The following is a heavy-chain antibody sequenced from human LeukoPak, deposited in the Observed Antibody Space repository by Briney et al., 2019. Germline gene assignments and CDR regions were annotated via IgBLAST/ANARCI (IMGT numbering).Heavy chain of an antibody. Sequence: SETLSLTCAVSGGSITSGGYSWSWIRQTPGKGLEWIAYIHDSGSTYYNPSLKSRVSISIDTSKNHFSLKLSSMTAADTAVYYCARVVAAAGNNWFDPWGQGTLVTVSS. D-gene: IGHD6-13*01. CDR3: ARVVAAAGNNWFDP. V-gene: IGHV4-30-4*07. J-gene: IGHJ5*02. CDR1: GGSITSGGYS. CDR2: IHDSGST.